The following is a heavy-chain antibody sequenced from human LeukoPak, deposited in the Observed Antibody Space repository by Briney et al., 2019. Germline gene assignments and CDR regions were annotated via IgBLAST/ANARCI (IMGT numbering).Heavy chain of an antibody. J-gene: IGHJ4*02. Sequence: SETLSLTCTVSGYSISSGYYWGWIRQPPGKGLEWIGYIYHSGSTYYNPSLKSRVTISVDRSKNQFSLKLSSVTAADTAVYYCAREIPSGWSDYWGQGTLVTVSS. CDR1: GYSISSGYY. CDR2: IYHSGST. D-gene: IGHD6-19*01. V-gene: IGHV4-38-2*02. CDR3: AREIPSGWSDY.